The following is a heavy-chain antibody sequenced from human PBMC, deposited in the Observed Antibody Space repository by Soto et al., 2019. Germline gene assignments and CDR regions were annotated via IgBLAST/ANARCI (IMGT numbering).Heavy chain of an antibody. CDR3: AREDSIIIPAVSDF. V-gene: IGHV3-21*01. D-gene: IGHD2-2*01. CDR2: ISKSDYP. Sequence: GGALRLSCKISAYAFNNYGINWVRQAPGKGLEWVSSISKSDYPYYSDSVKGRFTISRDNAKNSVSLQMNTLRVEDTAVYYCAREDSIIIPAVSDFWGQGTLVTVSS. CDR1: AYAFNNYG. J-gene: IGHJ4*02.